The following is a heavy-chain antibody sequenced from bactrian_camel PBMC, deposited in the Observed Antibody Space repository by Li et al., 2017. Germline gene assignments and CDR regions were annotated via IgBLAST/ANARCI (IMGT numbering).Heavy chain of an antibody. V-gene: IGHV3S31*01. CDR2: IAPATGTS. CDR3: AADLGWCGRQPLQREFRN. J-gene: IGHJ4*01. CDR1: GHGYKKYC. D-gene: IGHD5*01. Sequence: VQLVESGGGSVQTGGSLRLSCVDSGHGYKKYCMGWFRQAPGKEREGVAAIAPATGTSYYADSVKGRFTISHNNNNNTLQLQMNSLKPEDTAVYYCAADLGWCGRQPLQREFRNWGQGTQVTVS.